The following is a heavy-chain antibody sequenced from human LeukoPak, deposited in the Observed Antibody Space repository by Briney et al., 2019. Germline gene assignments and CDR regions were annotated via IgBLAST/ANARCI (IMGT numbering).Heavy chain of an antibody. J-gene: IGHJ6*02. CDR3: ARDKDGMDV. CDR1: GNTFTDYY. Sequence: ASVKVSCKASGNTFTDYYMNWVRQAPGQGFEWIGWINPKSGGTNYAQKFQGRVTMTRDTSISTAYMELNRLISDDSAVYYCARDKDGMDVWGQGTTVTVSS. CDR2: INPKSGGT. D-gene: IGHD2-15*01. V-gene: IGHV1-2*02.